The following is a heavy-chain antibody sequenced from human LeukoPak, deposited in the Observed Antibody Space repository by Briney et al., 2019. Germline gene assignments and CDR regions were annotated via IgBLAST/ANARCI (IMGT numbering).Heavy chain of an antibody. V-gene: IGHV3-49*04. CDR3: TSDYYGSGTYRIGFDY. D-gene: IGHD3-10*01. Sequence: GGSLRLSCTASGFTFVDYAMSWVRQAPGKGLEWVGFIRSKGYGETTEYVASVKGRFTISRDDSKSIAYLQMNSLKTEDTAVYYCTSDYYGSGTYRIGFDYWGQGTLVTVSS. CDR2: IRSKGYGETT. J-gene: IGHJ4*02. CDR1: GFTFVDYA.